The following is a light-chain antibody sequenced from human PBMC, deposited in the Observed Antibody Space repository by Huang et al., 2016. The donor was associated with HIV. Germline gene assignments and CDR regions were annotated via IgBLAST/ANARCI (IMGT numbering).Light chain of an antibody. J-gene: IGKJ1*01. V-gene: IGKV3-15*01. CDR1: QSVSSN. CDR3: QQYNNWPRT. Sequence: EIVMTQSPATLSVSPGERATLSCRAGQSVSSNLAWYQQKPGQAPRLLIYGATTRATGIPARFSGSGSGTEFTLNSSSLQSEDFAVDYCQQYNNWPRTFGQGTKVDIK. CDR2: GAT.